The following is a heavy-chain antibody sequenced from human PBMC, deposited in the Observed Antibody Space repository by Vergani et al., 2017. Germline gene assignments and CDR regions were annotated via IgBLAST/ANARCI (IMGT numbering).Heavy chain of an antibody. CDR2: IDPSDSYT. D-gene: IGHD6-19*01. J-gene: IGHJ6*02. CDR1: GYSFTSYW. Sequence: EVQLVQSGAEVKKPGESLRISCKGSGYSFTSYWISWVRQMPGKGLEWMGRIDPSDSYTNYSPSFQGHVTISADKSISTAYLQWSSLKASDTAMYYCARHVAVAGYRYYYGMDVWGQGTTVTVSS. CDR3: ARHVAVAGYRYYYGMDV. V-gene: IGHV5-10-1*01.